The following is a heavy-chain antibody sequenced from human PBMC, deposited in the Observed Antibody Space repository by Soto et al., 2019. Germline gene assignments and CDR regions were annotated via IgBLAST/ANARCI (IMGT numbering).Heavy chain of an antibody. D-gene: IGHD2-15*01. CDR1: GFTFSSYA. Sequence: EVQLLESGGGLVQPGGSLRLSCAASGFTFSSYAMSWVRQAPGKGLEWVSAISGSGGSTYYADSVKGRFTISRDNSKNTLYLQMNSLRAEDTAVYYCAKDLYAIHRVVAATLGLHDAFDIWGQGTMVTVSS. CDR2: ISGSGGST. CDR3: AKDLYAIHRVVAATLGLHDAFDI. J-gene: IGHJ3*02. V-gene: IGHV3-23*01.